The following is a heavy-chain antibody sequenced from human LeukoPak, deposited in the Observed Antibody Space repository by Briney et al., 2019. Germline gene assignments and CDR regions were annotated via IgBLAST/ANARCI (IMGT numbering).Heavy chain of an antibody. V-gene: IGHV1-2*02. CDR2: INPNSGGT. Sequence: ASVKVSCKASGYTFTSYDINWVRQATGQGLEWMGWINPNSGGTNYAQKFQGRVTMTRDTSISTAYMELSRLRSDDTAVYCCAREKVTGDKYYMDVWGKGTTVTVSS. J-gene: IGHJ6*03. D-gene: IGHD2-8*02. CDR1: GYTFTSYD. CDR3: AREKVTGDKYYMDV.